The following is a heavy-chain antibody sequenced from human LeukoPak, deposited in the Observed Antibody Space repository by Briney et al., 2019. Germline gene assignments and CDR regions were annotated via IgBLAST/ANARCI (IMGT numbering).Heavy chain of an antibody. J-gene: IGHJ4*02. D-gene: IGHD6-6*01. CDR1: GYSFTNYA. CDR2: IDPYNGNT. V-gene: IGHV1-18*01. Sequence: GASVKVSCKASGYSFTNYAISWVRQAPGQGLEWMGWIDPYNGNTNYAQNLQGRATMTTDTSTGTAYMELRSLRSDDTAVYYCATRPITAPAGLHWGQGTLVTVSS. CDR3: ATRPITAPAGLH.